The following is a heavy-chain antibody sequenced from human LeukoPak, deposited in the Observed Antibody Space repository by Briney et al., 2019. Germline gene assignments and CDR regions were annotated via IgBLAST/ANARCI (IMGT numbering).Heavy chain of an antibody. Sequence: SETLSLTCAVYGGSFSGYYWSWIRQPAGKGLEWIGRFYTSGTTNYNPSLKSRVTISVDTSKNQFSLKLRSVTAADTALYYCARSELSCSGGSCPTRYAFGIWGQGTVVTASS. CDR2: FYTSGTT. V-gene: IGHV4-59*10. D-gene: IGHD2-15*01. CDR1: GGSFSGYY. J-gene: IGHJ3*02. CDR3: ARSELSCSGGSCPTRYAFGI.